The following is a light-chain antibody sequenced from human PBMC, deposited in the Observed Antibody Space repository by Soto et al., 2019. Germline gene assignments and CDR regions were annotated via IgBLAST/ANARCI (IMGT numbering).Light chain of an antibody. J-gene: IGLJ1*01. CDR2: QDN. V-gene: IGLV3-1*01. CDR3: QAWDSNAADV. Sequence: SYELTQPPSVSVSPGQTASITCSGDKLGDKYACWYQQKTGQSPVLVIYQDNKRPSGIPERFSGSNSGNTATLTISGTQAMDEADYYCQAWDSNAADVFGTGTKLTVL. CDR1: KLGDKY.